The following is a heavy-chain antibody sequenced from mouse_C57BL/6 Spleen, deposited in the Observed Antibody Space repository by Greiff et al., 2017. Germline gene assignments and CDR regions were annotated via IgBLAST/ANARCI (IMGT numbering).Heavy chain of an antibody. D-gene: IGHD2-4*01. CDR1: GYSFTSYY. J-gene: IGHJ3*01. CDR3: AIYDYDDGFAY. V-gene: IGHV1-66*01. CDR2: IYPGSGNT. Sequence: QVQLQQSGPELVKPGASVKISCKASGYSFTSYYIHWVKQRPGQGLAWIGWIYPGSGNTKYNEKFKGKATLTADPSSSPAYMQLSSLTYEDSAVYYCAIYDYDDGFAYWGQGTLVTVSA.